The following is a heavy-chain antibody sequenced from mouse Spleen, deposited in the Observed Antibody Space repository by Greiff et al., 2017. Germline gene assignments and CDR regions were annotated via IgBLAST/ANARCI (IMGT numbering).Heavy chain of an antibody. CDR2: IYPGDGDT. J-gene: IGHJ2*01. CDR3: AGGGDYFDY. CDR1: GYAFSSSW. V-gene: IGHV1-82*01. Sequence: QVQLQQSGPELVKPGASVKISCKASGYAFSSSWMNWVKQRPGKGLEWIGRIYPGDGDTNYNGKFKGKATLTADKSSSTAYMQLSSLTSEDSAVYFCAGGGDYFDYWGQGTTLTVSS.